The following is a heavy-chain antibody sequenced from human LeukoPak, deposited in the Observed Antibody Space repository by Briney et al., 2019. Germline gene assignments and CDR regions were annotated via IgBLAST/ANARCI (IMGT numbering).Heavy chain of an antibody. Sequence: PSETLSLTCTVSGYSISSGYYWGWIRQPPGKGLEWIGSMFHSGSTSYNPSLKSRVTISVDTSKNQFSLRLSSVTAADTAVYYCARDGGAYGNRPFDIWGQGTMVTVSS. CDR3: ARDGGAYGNRPFDI. D-gene: IGHD4-11*01. CDR2: MFHSGST. CDR1: GYSISSGYY. V-gene: IGHV4-38-2*02. J-gene: IGHJ3*02.